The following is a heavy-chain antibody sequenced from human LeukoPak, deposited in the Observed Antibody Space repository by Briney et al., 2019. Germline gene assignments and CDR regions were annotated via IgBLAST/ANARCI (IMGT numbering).Heavy chain of an antibody. V-gene: IGHV1-69*05. Sequence: SVKVSCKASGGTFSSYAISWVRQAPGQGLEWMGGIIPIFGTANYAQKFQGRVTITTDESTSTAYMGLSSLRSEDTAVYYCARDRASGIAAAGTWDYWGQGTLVTVSS. D-gene: IGHD6-13*01. CDR1: GGTFSSYA. CDR3: ARDRASGIAAAGTWDY. J-gene: IGHJ4*02. CDR2: IIPIFGTA.